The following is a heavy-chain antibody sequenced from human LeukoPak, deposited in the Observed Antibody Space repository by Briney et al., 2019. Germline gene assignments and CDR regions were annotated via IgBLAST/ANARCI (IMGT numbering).Heavy chain of an antibody. Sequence: GGSLRLSCAASGFTFDDYGMSWVRQAPGKGLEWVSGINWNGGSTGYADSVKGRFTISRDNAKNSLYLQMNSLRAEDTAVYYCARGEYLADYGDYFDYWGQGTQVTVSS. V-gene: IGHV3-20*04. J-gene: IGHJ4*02. CDR3: ARGEYLADYGDYFDY. CDR2: INWNGGST. CDR1: GFTFDDYG. D-gene: IGHD4-17*01.